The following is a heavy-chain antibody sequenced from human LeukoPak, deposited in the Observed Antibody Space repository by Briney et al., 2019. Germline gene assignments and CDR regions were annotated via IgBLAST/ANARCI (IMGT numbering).Heavy chain of an antibody. V-gene: IGHV3-23*01. J-gene: IGHJ4*02. CDR1: GFTFSSYA. Sequence: PGGSLRLSCAASGFTFSSYAMSWVRQAPGKGLEGVSAISGSGGRTYYADYVKGRLPISRDNSKNPLYLQMNSLRAEDTAVYYCAKGERHLGSSWYSLYFDYWGQGTLVTVCS. D-gene: IGHD6-13*01. CDR3: AKGERHLGSSWYSLYFDY. CDR2: ISGSGGRT.